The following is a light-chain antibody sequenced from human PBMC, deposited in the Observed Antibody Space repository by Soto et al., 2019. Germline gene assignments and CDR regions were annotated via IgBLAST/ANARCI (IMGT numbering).Light chain of an antibody. J-gene: IGLJ2*01. CDR2: EVS. V-gene: IGLV2-14*01. CDR3: TSYTSSTAVV. CDR1: SSDVGGYDY. Sequence: QSVLTQPASVSGSPGQSITLSCTGTSSDVGGYDYVSWYQHHPGKAPKLMIYEVSSRPSGVSDRFSGSKSGSTASLTISGLQAEDEADYYCTSYTSSTAVVFGGGTKVTVL.